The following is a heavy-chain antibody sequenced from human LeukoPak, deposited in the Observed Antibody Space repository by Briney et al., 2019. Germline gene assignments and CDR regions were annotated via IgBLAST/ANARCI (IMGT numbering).Heavy chain of an antibody. CDR3: AREHSSSSGSVRDY. CDR1: GFTFSNYN. J-gene: IGHJ4*02. Sequence: GGSLRLSCTASGFTFSNYNMNWVRQAPGKGLEWVSYISSSSSTIYYADSVKGRFIISRDNAKNSMYLQINSLRDEDTAVYYCAREHSSSSGSVRDYWGQGTLVTVSS. D-gene: IGHD6-6*01. CDR2: ISSSSSTI. V-gene: IGHV3-48*02.